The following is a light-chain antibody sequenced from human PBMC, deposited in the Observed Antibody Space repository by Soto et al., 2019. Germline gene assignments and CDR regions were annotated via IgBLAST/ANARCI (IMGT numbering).Light chain of an antibody. J-gene: IGLJ3*02. V-gene: IGLV2-14*01. CDR2: EVS. Sequence: QSALTQPTSVSGSPGQSITISCTGNSNDIGAFDYVSWYQQHPGKAPKLMIYEVSNRPSGVSHRFSGSKSGNTASLTISGLQTEDEADYYCSSFSSITRGVLGGGTQLTVL. CDR1: SNDIGAFDY. CDR3: SSFSSITRGV.